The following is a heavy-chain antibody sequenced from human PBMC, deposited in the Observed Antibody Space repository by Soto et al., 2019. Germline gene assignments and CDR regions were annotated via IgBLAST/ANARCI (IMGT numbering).Heavy chain of an antibody. Sequence: SKTLSLTCTVSGASSTGSFFWSWIRQPAGKGLEWIGRFSLSGTTNYNPSLRSRVTMSADVSKNQFSLRLTSVTAADTALYYCARGMTPPGAPAWYYFDSWGQGTVVTVSS. V-gene: IGHV4-4*07. CDR3: ARGMTPPGAPAWYYFDS. CDR2: FSLSGTT. J-gene: IGHJ4*02. D-gene: IGHD2-8*02. CDR1: GASSTGSFF.